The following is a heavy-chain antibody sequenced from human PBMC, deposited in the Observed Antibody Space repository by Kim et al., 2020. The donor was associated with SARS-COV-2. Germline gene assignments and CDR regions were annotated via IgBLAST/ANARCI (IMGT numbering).Heavy chain of an antibody. J-gene: IGHJ4*02. CDR3: ARTRAVADSDH. V-gene: IGHV1-8*01. Sequence: ASVKVSCKASGYTFTNYDINWVRQASGQGLEWMGWVNPNSGNTAFAQKFQGRVTMTRNTSIGTAYMELSSLTSDDTAVYYCARTRAVADSDHLGQGSLVT. CDR2: VNPNSGNT. CDR1: GYTFTNYD. D-gene: IGHD6-19*01.